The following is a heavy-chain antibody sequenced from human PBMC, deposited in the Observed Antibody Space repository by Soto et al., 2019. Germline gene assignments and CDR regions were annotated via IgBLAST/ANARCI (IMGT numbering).Heavy chain of an antibody. CDR1: GFTFSSYA. CDR3: ASPPYTTTAFQH. Sequence: QVQLVESGGGVVQPGRSLRLSCAASGFTFSSYAMHWVRQAPGKGLEWVAVISYDGSNKYYADSVKGRFTISRVNSKNTLYLQMNSLRAEDTAVYYCASPPYTTTAFQHWGQGTLVTVSS. J-gene: IGHJ1*01. CDR2: ISYDGSNK. D-gene: IGHD4-17*01. V-gene: IGHV3-30-3*01.